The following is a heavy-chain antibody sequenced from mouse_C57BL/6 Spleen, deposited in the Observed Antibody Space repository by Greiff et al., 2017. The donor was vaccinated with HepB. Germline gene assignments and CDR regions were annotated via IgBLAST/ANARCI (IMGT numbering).Heavy chain of an antibody. V-gene: IGHV7-3*01. CDR2: IRTKANGYTT. CDR3: ARSYYGSFDY. J-gene: IGHJ2*01. CDR1: GFTFTDYY. D-gene: IGHD1-1*01. Sequence: DVQLVESGGGLVQPGGSLSLSCAASGFTFTDYYMSWVRQPPGKALEWLGFIRTKANGYTTEYSASVKGRFTISRDNSQSILYLQMNALRAEDSATYYCARSYYGSFDYWGQGTTLTVSS.